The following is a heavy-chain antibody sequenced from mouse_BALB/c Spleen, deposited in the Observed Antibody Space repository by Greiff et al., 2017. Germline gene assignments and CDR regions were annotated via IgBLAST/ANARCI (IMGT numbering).Heavy chain of an antibody. D-gene: IGHD2-4*01. Sequence: EVQLQESGTVLARPGASVKMSCKASGYTFTSYWMHWVKQRPGQGLEWIGAIYPGNSDTSYNQKFKGKAKLTAVTSTSTAYMELSSLTNEDSAVYYCTRRPIYYDYDGLAMDYWGQGTSVTVSS. J-gene: IGHJ4*01. CDR1: GYTFTSYW. CDR2: IYPGNSDT. V-gene: IGHV1-5*01. CDR3: TRRPIYYDYDGLAMDY.